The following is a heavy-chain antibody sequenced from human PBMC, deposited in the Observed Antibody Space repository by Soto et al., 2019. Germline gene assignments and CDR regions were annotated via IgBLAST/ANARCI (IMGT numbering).Heavy chain of an antibody. CDR2: IYHSGST. J-gene: IGHJ4*02. Sequence: ASETLSLTCAVSITNIYYFGWIRQPPGKGLEWIGSIYHSGSTYYNPSLKSRVTISLETSRNHLSLKLSSVTSADTALSFCASPSSAYCSDTSCYVGHFHYWGQGIMVAVSS. V-gene: IGHV4-38-2*01. CDR1: ITNIYY. CDR3: ASPSSAYCSDTSCYVGHFHY. D-gene: IGHD2-2*01.